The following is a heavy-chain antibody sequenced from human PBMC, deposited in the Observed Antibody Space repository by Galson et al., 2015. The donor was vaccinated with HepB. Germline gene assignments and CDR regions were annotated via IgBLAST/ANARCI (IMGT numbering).Heavy chain of an antibody. J-gene: IGHJ6*02. Sequence: SETLSLTCTVSGGSIRSSTYYWVWVRQPPGKGLEWIGSIYYSGRTFYNPSLKSRVTTAHLQISGLKPEDTAVYYCARVTSIHNFGRSRYTFYYYGMDVWGQGTTVTVAS. CDR3: FGRSRYTFYYYGMDV. CDR1: GGSIRSSTYY. CDR2: IYYSGRT. D-gene: IGHD3-16*02. V-gene: IGHV4-39*01.